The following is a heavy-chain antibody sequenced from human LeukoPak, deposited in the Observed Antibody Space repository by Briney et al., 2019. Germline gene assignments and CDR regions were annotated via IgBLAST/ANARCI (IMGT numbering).Heavy chain of an antibody. V-gene: IGHV1-18*01. D-gene: IGHD2-15*01. CDR2: ISPYNGNT. CDR1: GYTFTSYS. Sequence: ASVKVSCKASGYTFTSYSISWVRQAPGQGLEWMGWISPYNGNTIYAQKVKGRVTMTTDTSTSTAYMELRSLESDDTAVYYCARASYCIDGSCYSYYWGQGTLVTVSS. CDR3: ARASYCIDGSCYSYY. J-gene: IGHJ4*02.